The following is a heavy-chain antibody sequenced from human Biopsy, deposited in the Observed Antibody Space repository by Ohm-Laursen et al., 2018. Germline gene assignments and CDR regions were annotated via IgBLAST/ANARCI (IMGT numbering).Heavy chain of an antibody. D-gene: IGHD4-17*01. J-gene: IGHJ4*02. CDR3: AKPADSYGSEFYFDY. CDR2: INGSGGST. CDR1: GFTFSSHA. Sequence: SLRLSCAASGFTFSSHAMSWVRQAPGKGLECVSVINGSGGSTYYADPVKGRFTISRDNSKSTLYLRMNSLRAEDTAVYYCAKPADSYGSEFYFDYWGQGTLVTVSS. V-gene: IGHV3-23*01.